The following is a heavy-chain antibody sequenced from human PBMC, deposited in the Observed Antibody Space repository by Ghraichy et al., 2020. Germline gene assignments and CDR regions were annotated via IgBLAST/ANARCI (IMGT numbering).Heavy chain of an antibody. J-gene: IGHJ6*02. CDR1: GGSFSGYY. D-gene: IGHD2-2*01. CDR2: INHSGST. Sequence: SETLSLTCAVYGGSFSGYYWSWIRQPPGKGLEWIGEINHSGSTNYNPSLKSRVTISVDTSKNQFSLKLSSVTAADTAVYYCARGRVPAAIRYYYYGMDVWGQGTTVTVSS. CDR3: ARGRVPAAIRYYYYGMDV. V-gene: IGHV4-34*01.